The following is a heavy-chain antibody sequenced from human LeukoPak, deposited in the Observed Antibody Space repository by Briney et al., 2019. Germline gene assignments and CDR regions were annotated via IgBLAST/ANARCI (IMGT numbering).Heavy chain of an antibody. D-gene: IGHD3-10*01. V-gene: IGHV3-21*01. CDR2: ISSSSSYI. J-gene: IGHJ3*02. CDR3: ARTVLLWFGDPRGAFDI. CDR1: GFTFSSYS. Sequence: PEGSLRLSCAASGFTFSSYSMNWVRQAPGKGLEWVSSISSSSSYIYYADSLKGRFTISRDNAKNSLYLQMNSLRAEDTAVYYCARTVLLWFGDPRGAFDIWGQGTMVTVSS.